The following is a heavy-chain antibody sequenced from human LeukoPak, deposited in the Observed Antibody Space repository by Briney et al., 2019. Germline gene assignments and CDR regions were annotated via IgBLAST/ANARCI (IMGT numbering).Heavy chain of an antibody. J-gene: IGHJ4*02. V-gene: IGHV3-15*01. CDR2: IKSKTDGGTT. Sequence: PGGCLRLSCAASGFTFSNAWMSWVRQAPGKGLEWVGRIKSKTDGGTTDYAAPVKGRFTISRDDSKNTLYLQMNSLKTEDTAVYYCAQDDWGSYFDYWGQGTLVTVSS. CDR3: AQDDWGSYFDY. D-gene: IGHD7-27*01. CDR1: GFTFSNAW.